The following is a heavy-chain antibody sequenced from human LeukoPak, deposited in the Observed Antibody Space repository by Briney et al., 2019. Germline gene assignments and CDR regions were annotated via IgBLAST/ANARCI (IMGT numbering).Heavy chain of an antibody. V-gene: IGHV3-7*01. D-gene: IGHD3-22*01. Sequence: GGSLRLSCAASGFTFSSYWMSWVRQAPGKGLEWVANIKQDGSEKYYVDSVKGRFTISRDNAKNSLYLQMNSLRAEDTAVYYCARERYYYDSSGYEYYYYMDVWGKGTTVTVSS. J-gene: IGHJ6*03. CDR1: GFTFSSYW. CDR3: ARERYYYDSSGYEYYYYMDV. CDR2: IKQDGSEK.